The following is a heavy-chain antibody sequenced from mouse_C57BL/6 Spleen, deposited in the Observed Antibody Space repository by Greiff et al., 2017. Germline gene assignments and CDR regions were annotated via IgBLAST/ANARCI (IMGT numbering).Heavy chain of an antibody. CDR1: GYTFTSYW. CDR3: ARWSDCYRPYYFDY. J-gene: IGHJ2*01. CDR2: IHPNSGST. Sequence: QVQLQQPGAELVKPGASVKLSCKASGYTFTSYWMHWVKQRPGQGLEWIGMIHPNSGSTNYNEKFKSKATLTVDKSSSTAYMQLSSLTSEDSAVYYCARWSDCYRPYYFDYWGQGTTLTVSS. V-gene: IGHV1-64*01. D-gene: IGHD2-3*01.